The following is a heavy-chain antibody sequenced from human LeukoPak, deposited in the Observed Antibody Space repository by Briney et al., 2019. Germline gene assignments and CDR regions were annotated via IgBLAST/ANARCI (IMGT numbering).Heavy chain of an antibody. CDR3: ATTLSGWSPPQTSYYSYYMDV. CDR1: GFTFSSYE. D-gene: IGHD6-19*01. J-gene: IGHJ6*03. Sequence: GGSLRLSCAASGFTFSSYEMNWVRQAPGKGLEWVSYINGPATNIFYADSVKGRFTISRDNAKNSLYLQMNSLRVEDTAVYYCATTLSGWSPPQTSYYSYYMDVWGKGTTVTISS. CDR2: INGPATNI. V-gene: IGHV3-48*03.